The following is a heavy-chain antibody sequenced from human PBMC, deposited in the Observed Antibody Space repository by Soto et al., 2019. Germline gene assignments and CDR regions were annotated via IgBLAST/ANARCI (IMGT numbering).Heavy chain of an antibody. CDR3: ATTLTTSAEYFQH. CDR2: IKDDGSDI. D-gene: IGHD3-16*01. J-gene: IGHJ1*01. V-gene: IGHV3-7*01. CDR1: GFIFRNYW. Sequence: EVQLVESGGGLVQPGGSLRLSCAASGFIFRNYWMSWVRQAPGKGLEWVAHIKDDGSDIHYVDSVKDRFTISRDNAKSSLILQMNSLRTEDTAVYYCATTLTTSAEYFQHWGQGTPVTVSS.